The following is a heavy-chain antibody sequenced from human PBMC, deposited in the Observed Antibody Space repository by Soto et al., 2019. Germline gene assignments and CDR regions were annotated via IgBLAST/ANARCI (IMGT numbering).Heavy chain of an antibody. D-gene: IGHD4-17*01. CDR2: SYYSGST. Sequence: SETLSLTCAVSGGSISSGDYYWSWMRQPPGKGLEWIGYSYYSGSTYYNPSLKSRVTISVDTSKNQFSLKLSSVTAADTAVYYCARSGYDGDPYGDYPFDYWGQGTLVTVSS. J-gene: IGHJ4*02. CDR3: ARSGYDGDPYGDYPFDY. V-gene: IGHV4-30-4*01. CDR1: GGSISSGDYY.